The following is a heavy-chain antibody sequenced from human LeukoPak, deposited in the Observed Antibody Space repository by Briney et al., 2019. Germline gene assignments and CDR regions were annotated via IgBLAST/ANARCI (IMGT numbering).Heavy chain of an antibody. CDR3: ATWSGYHHVY. J-gene: IGHJ4*02. CDR1: GFTFSSYG. D-gene: IGHD3-3*01. CDR2: IRYDGSNK. V-gene: IGHV3-30*02. Sequence: GGSLRLSCAASGFTFSSYGMHWVRQAPGKGLEWVAFIRYDGSNKYYADSVKGRFTISRDNSKNTLYLQMGSLRAEDMAVYYCATWSGYHHVYWGQGTQVTVSS.